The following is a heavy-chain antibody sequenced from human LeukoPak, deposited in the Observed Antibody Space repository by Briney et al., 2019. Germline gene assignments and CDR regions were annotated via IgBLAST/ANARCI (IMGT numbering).Heavy chain of an antibody. CDR1: GFTFDDYG. Sequence: TGGSLRLSCAASGFTFDDYGMSWVRQAPGKGLEWVSGIKWNGGSTAYADSVKGRFTISRDNAKNSLYVQMNSLRAEDTALYHCVRDYRPWGYDSSNYYLSTFDIWGQGTMVTVSS. D-gene: IGHD3-22*01. CDR2: IKWNGGST. J-gene: IGHJ3*02. V-gene: IGHV3-20*01. CDR3: VRDYRPWGYDSSNYYLSTFDI.